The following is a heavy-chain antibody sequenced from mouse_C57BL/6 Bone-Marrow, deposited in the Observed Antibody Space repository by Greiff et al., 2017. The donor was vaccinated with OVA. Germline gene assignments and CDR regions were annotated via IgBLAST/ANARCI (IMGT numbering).Heavy chain of an antibody. CDR3: TYYGNLDY. CDR1: GFNFKDDY. D-gene: IGHD2-1*01. V-gene: IGHV14-4*01. J-gene: IGHJ2*01. CDR2: IDPGNGDT. Sequence: VQLQQSGAELVRPGASVTLSCTASGFNFKDDYMHWVKQRPEQGLEWIGWIDPGNGDTEYASKFQGKATITADTSSNTAYLQLSSLTSEDTAVYYGTYYGNLDYWGQGTTLTVSS.